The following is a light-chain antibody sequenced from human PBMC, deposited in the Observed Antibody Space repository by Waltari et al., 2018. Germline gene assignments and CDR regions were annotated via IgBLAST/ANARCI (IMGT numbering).Light chain of an antibody. Sequence: ERVMTQSPATLSVSPGERATLSCRASQSVSSNLAWYQQKPGQAPRLISYGASTRATGVPARFSGSGSGTDFTLTISSLQSEDFAVYYCQQYDNWPRTFGQGTKVEI. J-gene: IGKJ1*01. V-gene: IGKV3-15*01. CDR2: GAS. CDR3: QQYDNWPRT. CDR1: QSVSSN.